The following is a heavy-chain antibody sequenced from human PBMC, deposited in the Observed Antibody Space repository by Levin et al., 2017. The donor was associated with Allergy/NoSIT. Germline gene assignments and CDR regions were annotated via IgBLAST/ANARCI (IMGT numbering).Heavy chain of an antibody. Sequence: KISCKASGGTFSSYAISWVRQAPGQGLEWMGGIIPIFGTANYAQKFQGRVTITADKSTSTAYMELSSLRSEDTAVYYCARSPPTIVGVVITQYYFDYWGQGTLVTVSS. CDR2: IIPIFGTA. D-gene: IGHD3-3*01. CDR3: ARSPPTIVGVVITQYYFDY. V-gene: IGHV1-69*06. CDR1: GGTFSSYA. J-gene: IGHJ4*02.